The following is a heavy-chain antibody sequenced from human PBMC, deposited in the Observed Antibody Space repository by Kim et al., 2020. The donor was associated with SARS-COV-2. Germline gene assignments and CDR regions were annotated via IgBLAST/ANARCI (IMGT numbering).Heavy chain of an antibody. V-gene: IGHV4-59*01. CDR3: ARENRGSISHFDY. D-gene: IGHD2-15*01. Sequence: PSLKMRVTISVDTSKNQFSLKLSSVTAADTAVYDCARENRGSISHFDYWGQGTLVTVSS. J-gene: IGHJ4*02.